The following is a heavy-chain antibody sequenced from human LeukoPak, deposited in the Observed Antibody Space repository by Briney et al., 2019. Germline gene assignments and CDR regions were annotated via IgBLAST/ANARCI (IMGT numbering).Heavy chain of an antibody. CDR1: GFTFSRYY. CDR2: INSDGRST. V-gene: IGHV3-74*01. Sequence: PGGSLRLSCAASGFTFSRYYMHWFRQAPGKGLVWVSRINSDGRSTPYADAVRGRFTVSRDNAKNTLYLQMNSLKVEDTAMYYCTRVFVGDEYSSSGYWGQGTLVSVSS. CDR3: TRVFVGDEYSSSGY. J-gene: IGHJ4*02. D-gene: IGHD6-19*01.